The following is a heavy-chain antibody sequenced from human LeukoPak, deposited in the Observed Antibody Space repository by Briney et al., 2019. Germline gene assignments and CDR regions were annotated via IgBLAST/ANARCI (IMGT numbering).Heavy chain of an antibody. Sequence: GGSLRLSRTASGFTFGDYAMSWFRQAPGKGLEWVGFIRGKAYGRATEYAASVKGRFTISRDGSKTIAYLQMNSLKTEDTAVYYCTRYYDILYYAESWLDPWGQGTRVTVSS. CDR1: GFTFGDYA. V-gene: IGHV3-49*01. CDR2: IRGKAYGRAT. CDR3: TRYYDILYYAESWLDP. J-gene: IGHJ5*02. D-gene: IGHD2-8*01.